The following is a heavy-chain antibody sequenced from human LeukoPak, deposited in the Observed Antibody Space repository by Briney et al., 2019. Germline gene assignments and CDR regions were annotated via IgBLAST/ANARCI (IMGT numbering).Heavy chain of an antibody. CDR3: AKDRPVELTTPFDY. CDR1: GFTFSSYA. J-gene: IGHJ4*02. Sequence: GGSLRLSCAVSGFTFSSYAMRWVRQAPGKGLEWVSTYSGYGGNTYYADSVKGLFTISRDNSKITLYLKMNSLRAEDTAVYYCAKDRPVELTTPFDYGGQGTLVTVSS. D-gene: IGHD5-24*01. V-gene: IGHV3-23*01. CDR2: YSGYGGNT.